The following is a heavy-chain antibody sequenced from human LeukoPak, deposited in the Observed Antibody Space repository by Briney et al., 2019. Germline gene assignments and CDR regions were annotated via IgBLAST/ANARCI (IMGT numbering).Heavy chain of an antibody. J-gene: IGHJ4*02. V-gene: IGHV3-23*01. CDR3: AISSGRARPLWY. D-gene: IGHD6-19*01. CDR1: GFTFSSYA. CDR2: ISGSGGST. Sequence: GGSLRLSCAASGFTFSSYAMSWVRQAPGKGLEWVSAISGSGGSTYYADSVKGRFTISRDNSKNTLYLQMNSLGAEDTAVYYCAISSGRARPLWYWGQGTLVTVSS.